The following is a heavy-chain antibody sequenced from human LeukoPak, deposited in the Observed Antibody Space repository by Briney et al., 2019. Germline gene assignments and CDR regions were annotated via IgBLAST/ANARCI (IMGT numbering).Heavy chain of an antibody. D-gene: IGHD3-10*01. J-gene: IGHJ4*02. CDR3: ASYYGSGRRIYFDY. Sequence: ASVKVFCKASGGTFSSYAISWVRQAPGQGLEWMGGIIPILGTANYAQKFQGRVTITTDESTSTAYMELSSLRSEDTAVYYCASYYGSGRRIYFDYWGQGTLVTVSS. V-gene: IGHV1-69*05. CDR1: GGTFSSYA. CDR2: IIPILGTA.